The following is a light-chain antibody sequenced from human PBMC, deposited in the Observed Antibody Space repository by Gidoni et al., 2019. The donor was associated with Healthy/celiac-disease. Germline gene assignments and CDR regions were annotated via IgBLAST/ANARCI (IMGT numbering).Light chain of an antibody. CDR2: AAS. V-gene: IGKV1-39*01. Sequence: DIKMTQSPSSLSASVGARVTITCRASQSISRYLNWYQQKRGKAPNLLIYAASSLQSGVPSRFIGSGSGTDYTLTIISLQPEDFATYYCQQIYSTTFTYGPGTKVDIK. J-gene: IGKJ3*01. CDR3: QQIYSTTFT. CDR1: QSISRY.